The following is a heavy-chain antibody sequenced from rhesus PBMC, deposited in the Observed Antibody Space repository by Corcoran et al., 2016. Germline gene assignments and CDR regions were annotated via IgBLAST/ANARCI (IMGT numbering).Heavy chain of an antibody. CDR3: ACLSSWSPDY. CDR1: GGSISGYYY. V-gene: IGHV4-73*01. D-gene: IGHD6-13*01. Sequence: QVQLQQWGEGLVKPSETLSLTCAVYGGSISGYYYWSWIHQPPGKGLEWIGYIYGNSASTNYNPSLKNRVTISKDTSKNQFSLKLSSVTAADTAVYYCACLSSWSPDYWGQGVLVTVSS. J-gene: IGHJ4*01. CDR2: IYGNSAST.